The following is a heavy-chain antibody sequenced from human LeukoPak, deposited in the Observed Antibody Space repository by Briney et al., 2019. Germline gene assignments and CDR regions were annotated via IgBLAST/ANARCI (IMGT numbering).Heavy chain of an antibody. J-gene: IGHJ4*02. Sequence: PGGSLRLSCAASGFTFSSYAMSWVRQAPGKGLEWVSAISGSGGSTYYADSVKGRFTISRDNSKNTLYLQMNSLRAEDTAVYFCARRGVIRVILVGFHKEAYYFDSWGQGALVTVSS. CDR1: GFTFSSYA. D-gene: IGHD3-10*01. CDR3: ARRGVIRVILVGFHKEAYYFDS. V-gene: IGHV3-23*01. CDR2: ISGSGGST.